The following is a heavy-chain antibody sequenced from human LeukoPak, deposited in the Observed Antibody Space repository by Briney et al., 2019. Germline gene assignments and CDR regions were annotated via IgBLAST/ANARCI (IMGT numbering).Heavy chain of an antibody. Sequence: ASVKVSCKASGYTFTSYYMHWVRQAPGQGLEWMGWINPNSGGTNYAQKFQGRVTMTRDTSISTAYMELSRLRSDDTAVYYCARASRVRDYFDYWGQGTLVTVSS. CDR3: ARASRVRDYFDY. CDR1: GYTFTSYY. D-gene: IGHD3-10*01. CDR2: INPNSGGT. V-gene: IGHV1-2*02. J-gene: IGHJ4*02.